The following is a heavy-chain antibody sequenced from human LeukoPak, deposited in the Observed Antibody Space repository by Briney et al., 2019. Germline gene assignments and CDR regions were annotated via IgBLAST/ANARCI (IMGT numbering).Heavy chain of an antibody. J-gene: IGHJ4*02. V-gene: IGHV1-18*01. CDR1: GYTFTSYG. Sequence: GASVKVSCKASGYTFTSYGISWVRQAPGQGLEWMGWISAYNGNTNYAQKLQGRVTMTTDTSTDTAYMELSSLRSEDTAVYYCATDQTGPYSSGFDYWGQGTLVTVSS. D-gene: IGHD6-19*01. CDR3: ATDQTGPYSSGFDY. CDR2: ISAYNGNT.